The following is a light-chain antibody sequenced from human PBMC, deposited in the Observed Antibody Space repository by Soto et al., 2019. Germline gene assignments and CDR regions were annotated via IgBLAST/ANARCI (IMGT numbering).Light chain of an antibody. CDR2: EVS. CDR1: SSDVGSYNL. J-gene: IGLJ7*01. Sequence: QSVLTQPASVSGSPGQSITISCTGTSSDVGSYNLVSWYQQHPGKAPKLMIYEVSKRPSGVSNRFSGSKSGNTASLTISGLQAEDEADYYCCSYAGSSTSFAVFGGGTQLTVL. V-gene: IGLV2-23*02. CDR3: CSYAGSSTSFAV.